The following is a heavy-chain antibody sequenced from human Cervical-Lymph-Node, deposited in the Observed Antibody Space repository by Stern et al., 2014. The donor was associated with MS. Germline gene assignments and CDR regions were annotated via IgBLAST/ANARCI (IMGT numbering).Heavy chain of an antibody. CDR1: GFSLSSPG. CDR3: ARDGPSKTMALPDY. Sequence: VQLVESGGTLVQPGRSLTLSCAVSGFSLSSPGIHWVRQAPGKGLEWAAFISFDGFNRYYVDSVKGRFTVSRDTSKNTVHLQMNNLRVEDTAVYYCARDGPSKTMALPDYWGQGTLVSVSS. D-gene: IGHD5-24*01. V-gene: IGHV3-30*06. J-gene: IGHJ4*02. CDR2: ISFDGFNR.